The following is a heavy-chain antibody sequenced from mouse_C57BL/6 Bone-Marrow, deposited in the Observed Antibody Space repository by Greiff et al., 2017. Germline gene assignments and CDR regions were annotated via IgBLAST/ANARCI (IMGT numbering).Heavy chain of an antibody. D-gene: IGHD2-4*01. J-gene: IGHJ2*01. V-gene: IGHV1-80*01. CDR3: AREARLRADY. CDR2: IYSGDGAT. CDR1: GYAFSRYW. Sequence: QVQLQQSGAELVKPGASVKISCKASGYAFSRYWMNWVKQRPGTGLEWIGQIYSGDGATNYNGQFKGKATLTADKSSSTADMQLSSLTSEDSAVYFCAREARLRADYWGQGTTLTVSS.